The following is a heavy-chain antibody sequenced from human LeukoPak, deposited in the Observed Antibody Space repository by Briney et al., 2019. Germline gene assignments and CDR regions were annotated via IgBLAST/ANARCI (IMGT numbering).Heavy chain of an antibody. V-gene: IGHV1-18*01. CDR3: AKGSGYEAQYYYYYVDV. Sequence: ASVKVSCKASGYTFTSYGISWVRQAPGQGLEWMGWISAYNGNTNYAQKFQGRVTMTRDMSTSTVYMELSSLRSEDTAVYYCAKGSGYEAQYYYYYVDVWGKGTTVTISS. CDR1: GYTFTSYG. CDR2: ISAYNGNT. D-gene: IGHD5-12*01. J-gene: IGHJ6*03.